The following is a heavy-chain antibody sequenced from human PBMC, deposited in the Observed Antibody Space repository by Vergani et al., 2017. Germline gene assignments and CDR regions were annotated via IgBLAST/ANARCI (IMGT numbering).Heavy chain of an antibody. CDR3: ARAAAGRDWYYYYYMDV. J-gene: IGHJ6*03. CDR2: IYYSGST. D-gene: IGHD6-13*01. Sequence: QVKLQESGPGLVKPSETLSLTCPVSGGSISSHYWSWSRQPPGKGLEWIGYIYYSGSTNYNPSLKSRVTISVDTSKNQFSLKLSSVTAADTAVYYCARAAAGRDWYYYYYMDVWGKGTTVTVSS. CDR1: GGSISSHY. V-gene: IGHV4-59*11.